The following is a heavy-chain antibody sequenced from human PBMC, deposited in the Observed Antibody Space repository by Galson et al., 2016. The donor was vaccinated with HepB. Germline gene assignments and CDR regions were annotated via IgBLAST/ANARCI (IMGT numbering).Heavy chain of an antibody. CDR3: ARGPLAPADRHFDY. CDR1: GYTFTSFD. V-gene: IGHV1-8*01. J-gene: IGHJ4*02. Sequence: SVKVSCKASGYTFTSFDINWVRQAPGQGLEWMGWMNPISGDTGYGRRFQGRVTMTRSASNDTAYMELNSLRSEDTAIYYCARGPLAPADRHFDYWGQGTLVTVSS. CDR2: MNPISGDT. D-gene: IGHD1-14*01.